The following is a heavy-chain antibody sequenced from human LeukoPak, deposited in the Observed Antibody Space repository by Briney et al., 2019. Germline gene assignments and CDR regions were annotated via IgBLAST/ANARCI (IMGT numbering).Heavy chain of an antibody. Sequence: PGGSLRLSCAVSGFTFDDYAMHWVRQAPGKGLEWVSGISWNSGTIGYADSVKGRFTISRDNAKNSLYLQMNSLRGEDTALYYCAKAGTTGNNWFDPWGQETLVTVSS. CDR2: ISWNSGTI. J-gene: IGHJ5*02. CDR1: GFTFDDYA. V-gene: IGHV3-9*01. CDR3: AKAGTTGNNWFDP. D-gene: IGHD1-7*01.